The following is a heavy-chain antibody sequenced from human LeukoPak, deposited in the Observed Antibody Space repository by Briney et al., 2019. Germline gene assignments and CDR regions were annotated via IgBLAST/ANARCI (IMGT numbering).Heavy chain of an antibody. D-gene: IGHD5-24*01. CDR3: AKDGAAGDYYYYYMDV. CDR1: GFTFSDYY. CDR2: ISSSGSTI. J-gene: IGHJ6*03. V-gene: IGHV3-11*01. Sequence: GGSLRLSCAASGFTFSDYYMSWIRQAPGKGLEWVSYISSSGSTIYYADSVKGRFTISRDNAKNSLYLQMNSLRAEDTALYYCAKDGAAGDYYYYYMDVWGKGTTVTISS.